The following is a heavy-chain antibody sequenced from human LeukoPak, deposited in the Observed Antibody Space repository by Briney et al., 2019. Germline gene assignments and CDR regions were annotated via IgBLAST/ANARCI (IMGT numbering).Heavy chain of an antibody. CDR2: INPKSGGT. V-gene: IGHV1-2*02. D-gene: IGHD6-13*01. CDR1: GYTFTDYY. J-gene: IGHJ6*03. Sequence: ASVKVSCKASGYTFTDYYIHWVRQAPGQGLEWMGWINPKSGGTKYPQKFQGRVTMTRDTSISAAYMELSSLRSEDTAVYYCARDFPDAAGTYYYMDVWGKGTTVTISS. CDR3: ARDFPDAAGTYYYMDV.